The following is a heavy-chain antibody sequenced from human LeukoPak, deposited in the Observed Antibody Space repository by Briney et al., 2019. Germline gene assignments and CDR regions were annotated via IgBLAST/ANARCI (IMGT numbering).Heavy chain of an antibody. J-gene: IGHJ2*01. Sequence: SETLSLTCTVSGGSISSGGYYWSWIRQHPGKGLEWIGYIYYSGSTYYNPSLKSRVTISVDTSKNQFSLMLSSVAAADTAVYYCARAFSRYWHFDLWGRGSLVTVSS. CDR1: GGSISSGGYY. CDR2: IYYSGST. V-gene: IGHV4-31*03. CDR3: ARAFSRYWHFDL. D-gene: IGHD3-3*02.